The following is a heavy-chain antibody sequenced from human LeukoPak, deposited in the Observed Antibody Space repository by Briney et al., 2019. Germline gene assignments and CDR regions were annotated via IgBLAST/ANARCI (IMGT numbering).Heavy chain of an antibody. D-gene: IGHD6-13*01. CDR3: ARDMPYSSSSDY. Sequence: GGSLRLSCAASGFTFSIYWISWARQAPGKGLEWVANIKQDGSEKYYVDSVKGRFTISRDNAKNLLYLQMNSLRAEDTAVYYCARDMPYSSSSDYWGQGTLVTVSS. V-gene: IGHV3-7*01. CDR1: GFTFSIYW. CDR2: IKQDGSEK. J-gene: IGHJ4*02.